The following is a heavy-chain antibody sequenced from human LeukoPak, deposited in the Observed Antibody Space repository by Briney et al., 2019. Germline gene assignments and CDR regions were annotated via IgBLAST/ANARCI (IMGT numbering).Heavy chain of an antibody. Sequence: PSETLSLTCTVSGVSISSSNSYWGWIRQPPGKGLEWIGSIYYSGSTYYNPSLQSRVTLSVDTSKNQFSLKLNSVTAADTAVYYCASFYCSGGSCYQYFSYYYMDVWGKGTTVTISS. CDR1: GVSISSSNSY. V-gene: IGHV4-39*01. D-gene: IGHD2-15*01. CDR3: ASFYCSGGSCYQYFSYYYMDV. J-gene: IGHJ6*03. CDR2: IYYSGST.